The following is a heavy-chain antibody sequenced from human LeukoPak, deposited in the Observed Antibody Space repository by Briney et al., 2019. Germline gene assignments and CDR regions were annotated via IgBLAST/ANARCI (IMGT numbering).Heavy chain of an antibody. CDR1: GFPFSSYS. Sequence: GGSLRLSCAASGFPFSSYSMTWVRQAPGKELEWVANIKPDGTTKFYVDSVKGRFTISRDNALNSLYLQMNSLRAEDTAIYYCARGSSGPLENYFDYWGRGTLVTVSS. CDR2: IKPDGTTK. V-gene: IGHV3-7*03. CDR3: ARGSSGPLENYFDY. J-gene: IGHJ4*02. D-gene: IGHD2-15*01.